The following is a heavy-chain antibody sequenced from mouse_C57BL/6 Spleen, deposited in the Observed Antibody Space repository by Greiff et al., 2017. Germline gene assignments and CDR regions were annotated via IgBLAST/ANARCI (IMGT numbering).Heavy chain of an antibody. CDR2: IDPSDSYT. J-gene: IGHJ4*01. Sequence: VQLQQPGAELVMPGASVKLSCKASGYTFTSCWMHWVKQRPGQGLEWIGEIDPSDSYTNYNQKFKGKSTLTVDKSSSTAYMQLSSLTSEDSAVYYCARGDYDGPMDYWGQGTSVTVSS. CDR3: ARGDYDGPMDY. D-gene: IGHD2-4*01. V-gene: IGHV1-69*01. CDR1: GYTFTSCW.